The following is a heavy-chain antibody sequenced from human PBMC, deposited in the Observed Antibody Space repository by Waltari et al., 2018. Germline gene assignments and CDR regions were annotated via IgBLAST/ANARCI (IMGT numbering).Heavy chain of an antibody. CDR2: IYPGDSDT. CDR1: GYSFTSYW. Sequence: EVQLVQSGAEVKKPGESLKISCKGSGYSFTSYWIGWVRQMPGKGLEWMGIIYPGDSDTSYSRSFQGQVASSADKSISRAYLQWSSLKASDTAMYYCASRRENSSGYYRQNAFDIWGQGTMVTVSS. J-gene: IGHJ3*02. D-gene: IGHD3-22*01. CDR3: ASRRENSSGYYRQNAFDI. V-gene: IGHV5-51*01.